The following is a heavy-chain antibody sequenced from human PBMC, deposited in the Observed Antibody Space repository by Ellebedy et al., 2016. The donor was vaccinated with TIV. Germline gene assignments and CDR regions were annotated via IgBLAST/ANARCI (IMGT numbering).Heavy chain of an antibody. CDR3: ARRGSYGDYAVQINSWFDR. V-gene: IGHV3-7*01. CDR1: GFSFRSYW. CDR2: IYQDGSNQ. D-gene: IGHD4-17*01. J-gene: IGHJ5*02. Sequence: GGSLRLSCVASGFSFRSYWMSWVRQAPGKGLEWVANIYQDGSNQYSVDSVKGRLTIARDNANKSLFLQMNSLRGEDTAVYYCARRGSYGDYAVQINSWFDRWGRGTLVTVSS.